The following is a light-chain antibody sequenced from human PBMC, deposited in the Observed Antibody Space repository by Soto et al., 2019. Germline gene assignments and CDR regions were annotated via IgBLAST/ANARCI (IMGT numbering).Light chain of an antibody. CDR1: QSVSSSY. J-gene: IGKJ4*01. V-gene: IGKV3-20*01. CDR2: GAS. CDR3: QQYGSSPLT. Sequence: EIVLTQSPGILSLSPGERATLSCRASQSVSSSYLAWYQQKPGQAPRLLIYGASSRATGIPDRLSGSGSGTDFNLTISRLEPEDFAVYYCQQYGSSPLTFGGGTKVEIK.